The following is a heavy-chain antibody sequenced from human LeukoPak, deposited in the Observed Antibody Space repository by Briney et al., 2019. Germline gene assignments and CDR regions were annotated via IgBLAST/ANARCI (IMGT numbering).Heavy chain of an antibody. CDR3: AREYYDFWSGYYLEAQFDY. CDR2: ISSNGGST. D-gene: IGHD3-3*01. CDR1: GFTFSSYA. Sequence: PGGSLRLSCAASGFTFSSYAMHWVRQAPGKGLEYVSAISSNGGSTYYANSVKGRLTISRDNSKNTLYLQMGSLRAEDMAVYYCAREYYDFWSGYYLEAQFDYWGQGTLVTVSS. V-gene: IGHV3-64*01. J-gene: IGHJ4*02.